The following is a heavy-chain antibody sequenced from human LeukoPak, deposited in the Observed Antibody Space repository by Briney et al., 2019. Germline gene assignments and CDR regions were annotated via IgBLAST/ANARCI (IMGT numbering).Heavy chain of an antibody. V-gene: IGHV3-74*01. J-gene: IGHJ4*02. CDR3: AEGSGSPAY. CDR2: INPDESDT. CDR1: GFTFSRYW. Sequence: PGGSLRLSCAASGFTFSRYWMHWVRQVPGKGLVWVSRINPDESDTTSADSVKGRFTISRDNAKNSLYLQMNSLRPEDTGVYFCAEGSGSPAYWGQGTLVTVSS. D-gene: IGHD1-26*01.